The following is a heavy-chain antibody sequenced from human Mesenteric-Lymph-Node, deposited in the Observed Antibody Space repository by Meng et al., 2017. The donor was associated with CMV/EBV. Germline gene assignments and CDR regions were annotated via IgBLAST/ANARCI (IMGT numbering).Heavy chain of an antibody. CDR2: INPKTGGR. V-gene: IGHV1-2*06. J-gene: IGHJ4*02. CDR3: ARDRDTDWYSPFDY. D-gene: IGHD3-9*01. Sequence: QVQLVQSGAEVKKPGASVRVSCKASGYTFIAYYINWVRQAPGQGLEWMGRINPKTGGRSYAQNVQGRVTMTRDTYINTAYMEVNRLNSDDTAMYYCARDRDTDWYSPFDYWGPGTLVTVSS. CDR1: GYTFIAYY.